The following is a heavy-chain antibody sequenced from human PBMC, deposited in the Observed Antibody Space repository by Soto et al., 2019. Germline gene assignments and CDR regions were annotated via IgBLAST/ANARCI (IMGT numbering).Heavy chain of an antibody. CDR2: IGGSVTGT. J-gene: IGHJ4*02. CDR3: AKFGGVVAPAGHFDF. Sequence: EVQLLESGGDLVQPGGSLRLSCAASGFTFSSYSMTWVRPAPGKGLEWVSAIGGSVTGTYYADSVKGRFTISRDNAKNTLYLQMNSLRAEDTVVYYCAKFGGVVAPAGHFDFWGQGTLVTGSS. CDR1: GFTFSSYS. D-gene: IGHD2-2*01. V-gene: IGHV3-23*01.